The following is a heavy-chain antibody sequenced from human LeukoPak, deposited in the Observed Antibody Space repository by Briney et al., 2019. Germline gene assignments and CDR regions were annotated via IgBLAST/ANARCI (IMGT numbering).Heavy chain of an antibody. CDR3: ATDRGTY. CDR2: IKQHGTDI. D-gene: IGHD3-10*01. J-gene: IGHJ4*02. V-gene: IGHV3-7*01. Sequence: PGGSLRLSCAASGFTFSTSWMSWVRRAPGKGLEWAALIKQHGTDIYYADSVKGRFTISRDDAANSLYLQMHSLRAEDTAVYYCATDRGTYWGQGTLVTVSS. CDR1: GFTFSTSW.